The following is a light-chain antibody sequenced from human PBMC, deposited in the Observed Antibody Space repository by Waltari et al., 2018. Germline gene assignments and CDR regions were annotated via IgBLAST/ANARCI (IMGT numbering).Light chain of an antibody. CDR1: QSVSGH. CDR2: GAF. Sequence: EIVMTQSPATLSVSPGERATLSCSASQSVSGHLAWYQQKPGQAPRLIIHGAFTRATGIPARFSGSGSGTEFSLTISSLQSEDFAIYYCQQYYDWPPWTFGQGTKVEL. V-gene: IGKV3D-15*01. J-gene: IGKJ1*01. CDR3: QQYYDWPPWT.